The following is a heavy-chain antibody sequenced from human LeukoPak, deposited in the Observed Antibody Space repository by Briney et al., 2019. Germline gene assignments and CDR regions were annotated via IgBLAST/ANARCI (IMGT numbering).Heavy chain of an antibody. CDR1: GGSISSYY. J-gene: IGHJ3*02. Sequence: KPSETLSLTCTVSGGSISSYYWSWIRQPAGKGLEWIGRIYTSGSTNYNPSLKSRVTMSVDTSKNQFSLKLSSVTAADTAVYYCARECGCCSSTSCYRGGAFDIWGQGTMVTVSS. D-gene: IGHD2-2*02. CDR3: ARECGCCSSTSCYRGGAFDI. CDR2: IYTSGST. V-gene: IGHV4-4*07.